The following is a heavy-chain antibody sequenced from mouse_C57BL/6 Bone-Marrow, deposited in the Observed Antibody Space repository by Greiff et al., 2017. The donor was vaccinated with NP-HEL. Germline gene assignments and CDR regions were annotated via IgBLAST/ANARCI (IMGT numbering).Heavy chain of an antibody. D-gene: IGHD4-1*01. CDR1: GFTFSSYA. CDR3: ARVSPELGRGFAY. CDR2: ISDGGSYT. Sequence: EVKLVESGGGLVKPGGSLKLSCAASGFTFSSYAMSWVRQTPEKRLEWVATISDGGSYTYYPDNVKGRFPLSRDNAKNNLYRQMSQLKSEDTAMYYCARVSPELGRGFAYWGQGTLVTVSA. V-gene: IGHV5-4*03. J-gene: IGHJ3*01.